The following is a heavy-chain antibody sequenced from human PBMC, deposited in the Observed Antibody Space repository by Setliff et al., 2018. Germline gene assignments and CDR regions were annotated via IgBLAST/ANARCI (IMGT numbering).Heavy chain of an antibody. CDR1: GGSISSSNW. Sequence: SETLSLTCAVTGGSISSSNWWSWVRQPPGKGLEWIGYIYYSGSTNYNPSLKSRVTISVDTSKNQFSLKLSSVTAADTAVYYCTVYNTGSSKDHYWGQGTPVTVSS. D-gene: IGHD2-8*02. CDR3: TVYNTGSSKDHY. CDR2: IYYSGST. J-gene: IGHJ4*02. V-gene: IGHV4-4*02.